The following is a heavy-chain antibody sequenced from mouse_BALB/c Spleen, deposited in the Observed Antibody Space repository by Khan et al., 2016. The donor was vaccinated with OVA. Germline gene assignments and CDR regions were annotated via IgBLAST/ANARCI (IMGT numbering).Heavy chain of an antibody. J-gene: IGHJ3*01. CDR1: GFTFSNYA. CDR3: ARDDWLVY. V-gene: IGHV5-6-5*01. CDR2: ISSGGST. Sequence: EVELVESGGGLVKPGGSLKVSCAASGFTFSNYAMSWVRQTPEKRLEWVASISSGGSTYYPDSAKGRFTISRDNARNILYLQMSSVRSEDTAMYYCARDDWLVYWGQGTLVTVSA.